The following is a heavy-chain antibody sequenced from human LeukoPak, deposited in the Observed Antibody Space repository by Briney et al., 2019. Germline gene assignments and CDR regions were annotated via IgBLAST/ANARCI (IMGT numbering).Heavy chain of an antibody. Sequence: PSETLSLTCTVSRGSISSEYWSWIRQPPGKGLEWIGYIYNSGSTSYNPSLKSRVTISVDTSKNQFSLKLGSVTAADTAVYYCARQAYCSSTRCYPFDYWGQGPWSPSPQ. CDR1: RGSISSEY. D-gene: IGHD2-2*01. CDR2: IYNSGST. V-gene: IGHV4-59*08. J-gene: IGHJ4*02. CDR3: ARQAYCSSTRCYPFDY.